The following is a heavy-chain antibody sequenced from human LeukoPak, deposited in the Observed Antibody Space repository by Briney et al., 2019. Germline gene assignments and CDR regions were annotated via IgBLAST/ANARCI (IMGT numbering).Heavy chain of an antibody. V-gene: IGHV3-30*02. J-gene: IGHJ1*01. D-gene: IGHD3-3*01. CDR1: GFTFSSYA. CDR3: AKDSFWSGYPEYFQH. CDR2: IRYDGSNK. Sequence: GGSLRLSCAASGFTFSSYAMHWVRQAPGKGLEWVAFIRYDGSNKYYADSVKGRFTISRDNSKNTLYLQMNSLRAEDTAVYYCAKDSFWSGYPEYFQHWGQGTLVTVSS.